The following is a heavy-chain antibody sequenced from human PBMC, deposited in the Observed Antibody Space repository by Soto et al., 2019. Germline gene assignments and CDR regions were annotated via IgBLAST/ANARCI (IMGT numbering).Heavy chain of an antibody. CDR2: IYYSGST. V-gene: IGHV4-59*01. D-gene: IGHD2-21*02. CDR1: GGSISSYY. J-gene: IGHJ5*02. Sequence: PSETLSLTCTVSGGSISSYYWSWIRQPPGKGLEWIGYIYYSGSTNYNPSLKSRVTISVDTSKNQFSLKLSSVTAADTAVYYCARDRGGDYCEGWFDPWGQGTLVTVSS. CDR3: ARDRGGDYCEGWFDP.